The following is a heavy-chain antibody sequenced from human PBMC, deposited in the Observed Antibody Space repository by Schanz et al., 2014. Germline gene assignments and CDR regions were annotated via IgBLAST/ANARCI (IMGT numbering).Heavy chain of an antibody. CDR1: GFTFSGYS. CDR2: INTGGDST. V-gene: IGHV3-23*01. Sequence: EVHLLESGGGLVEPGGSLRLSCAASGFTFSGYSMNWVRQAPGKGLEWVSSINTGGDSTYYADSVKGRFTISRDNSKNTLYLQMNSLRAEDTAVYYCAKGRFGELSAFDIWGQGTMVTVSS. D-gene: IGHD3-10*01. CDR3: AKGRFGELSAFDI. J-gene: IGHJ3*02.